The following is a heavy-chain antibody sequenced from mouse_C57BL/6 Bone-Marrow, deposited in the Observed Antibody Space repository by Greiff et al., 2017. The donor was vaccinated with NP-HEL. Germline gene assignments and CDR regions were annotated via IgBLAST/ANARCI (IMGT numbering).Heavy chain of an antibody. V-gene: IGHV1-69*01. J-gene: IGHJ4*01. CDR2: IDPSDSYT. Sequence: QVQLQQPGAELVMPGASVKLSCKASGYTFTSYWMHWVKQRPGQGLEWIGEIDPSDSYTNYNQKFKGKSTLTVDKSSSTSYMQLSSLTSEDSAVYYCARPGERGYYHYAMDYWGQGTSVTVSS. D-gene: IGHD2-3*01. CDR1: GYTFTSYW. CDR3: ARPGERGYYHYAMDY.